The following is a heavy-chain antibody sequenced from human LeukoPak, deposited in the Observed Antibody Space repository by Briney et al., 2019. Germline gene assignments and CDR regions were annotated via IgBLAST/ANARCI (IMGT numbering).Heavy chain of an antibody. D-gene: IGHD3-10*01. CDR1: GGTFSSYA. V-gene: IGHV1-69*13. CDR2: IIPIFGTA. J-gene: IGHJ4*02. Sequence: ASVKVSCKASGGTFSSYAISWVRQAPGQGLEWMGGIIPIFGTANYAQKFQGRVTVTADESTSTAYMELSSLISEDTAVYYCARDHYGSDSEMSSDYWGQGTLVTVSS. CDR3: ARDHYGSDSEMSSDY.